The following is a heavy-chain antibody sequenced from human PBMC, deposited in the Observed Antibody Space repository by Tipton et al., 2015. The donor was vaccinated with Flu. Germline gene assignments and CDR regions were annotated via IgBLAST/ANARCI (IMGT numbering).Heavy chain of an antibody. CDR3: ARAEIGDFDY. V-gene: IGHV4-38-2*02. J-gene: IGHJ4*02. Sequence: TLSLTCTVSGGSLTSYYWGWSRQPPGKGPEWIGSIYHNGDSHFNPSLKSRVSISVDTSNNRFSLNLTSVTAADTAVYYCARAEIGDFDYWGQGTLVTVS. D-gene: IGHD2/OR15-2a*01. CDR1: GGSLTSYY. CDR2: IYHNGDS.